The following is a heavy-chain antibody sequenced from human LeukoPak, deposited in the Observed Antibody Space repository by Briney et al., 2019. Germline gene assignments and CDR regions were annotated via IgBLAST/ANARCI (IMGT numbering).Heavy chain of an antibody. CDR2: INPNSSGT. CDR3: ARDPRSIVGAPLDY. V-gene: IGHV1-2*02. J-gene: IGHJ4*02. CDR1: GYTFTRYY. Sequence: SVKVSCKASGYTFTRYYMHWVRQAPGQELEGMGWINPNSSGTNYAQKFQGRVTMTRDTSISTAYMELSRLRSDDTAVYYCARDPRSIVGAPLDYWGQGTLVTVSS. D-gene: IGHD1-26*01.